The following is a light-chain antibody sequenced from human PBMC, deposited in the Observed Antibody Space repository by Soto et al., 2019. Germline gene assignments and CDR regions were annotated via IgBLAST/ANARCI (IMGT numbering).Light chain of an antibody. CDR2: DIS. V-gene: IGKV3D-15*01. CDR3: QQYNSWPLT. CDR1: QSVSSN. J-gene: IGKJ4*01. Sequence: EIVMTQSPATLSVSPGERAPLSCRASQSVSSNLAWYQQNPGQPPRLLIYDISTRATGIPTRFSGSGSGTEFTLTISSLQSEDFAVYYCQQYNSWPLTFGGGTKVDIK.